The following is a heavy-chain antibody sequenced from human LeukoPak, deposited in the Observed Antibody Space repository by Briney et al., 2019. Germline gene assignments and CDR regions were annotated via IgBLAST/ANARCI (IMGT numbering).Heavy chain of an antibody. D-gene: IGHD5-18*01. CDR1: GFTFSSYA. J-gene: IGHJ3*02. V-gene: IGHV3-30-3*01. Sequence: GGSLRLSCAAPGFTFSSYAMHWVRQAPGKGLEWVAVISYDGSNKYYADSVKGRFTISRDNSKNTLYLQMNSLRAEDTAVYYCARRGYSYGWAFDIWGQGTMVTVSS. CDR2: ISYDGSNK. CDR3: ARRGYSYGWAFDI.